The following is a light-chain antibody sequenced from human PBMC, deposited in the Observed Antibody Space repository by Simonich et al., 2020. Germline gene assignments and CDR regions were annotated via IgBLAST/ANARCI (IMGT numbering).Light chain of an antibody. V-gene: IGKV4-1*01. CDR3: QQYYSTPWT. CDR1: QGVLYSSNNKNY. Sequence: DIVMTQSPDSLAVSLGERATINCKSSQGVLYSSNNKNYLAWYQQKPGQPPKLLIYWAATLESGVPDRFSGSGSGTDFTLTISSLQAEDVAVYYCQQYYSTPWTFGQGTKVEIK. CDR2: WAA. J-gene: IGKJ1*01.